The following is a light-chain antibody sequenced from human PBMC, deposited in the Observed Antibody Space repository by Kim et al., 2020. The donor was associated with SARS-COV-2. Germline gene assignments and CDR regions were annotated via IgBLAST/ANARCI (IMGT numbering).Light chain of an antibody. Sequence: KTVTISCTGSSGSIASNYVQWYQQRPGSAPTTVIYEDNQRPSGVPDRFSGSIDSSSNSASLTISGLKTEDEADYYCQSYHSSNHWVFGGGTQLTVL. CDR3: QSYHSSNHWV. CDR2: EDN. V-gene: IGLV6-57*02. J-gene: IGLJ3*02. CDR1: SGSIASNY.